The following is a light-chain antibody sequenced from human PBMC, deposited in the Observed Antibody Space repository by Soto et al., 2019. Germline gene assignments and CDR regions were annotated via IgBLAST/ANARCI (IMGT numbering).Light chain of an antibody. CDR3: QHYNSYPRT. Sequence: DIQMTQSPSTLSASVGDRVTITCRASQSISSWLAWYQQRPGKAPKLLIYDASSLESGVPLRFSGSGSGTEFTLTISSLQPDDSATYYCQHYNSYPRTFAQGTKVEIK. V-gene: IGKV1-5*01. CDR2: DAS. CDR1: QSISSW. J-gene: IGKJ1*01.